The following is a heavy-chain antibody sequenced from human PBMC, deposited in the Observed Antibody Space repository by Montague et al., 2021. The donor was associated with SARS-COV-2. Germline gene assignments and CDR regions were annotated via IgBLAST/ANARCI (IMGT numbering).Heavy chain of an antibody. V-gene: IGHV4-59*01. CDR3: ARDNYGDWGYYGLDV. Sequence: ETLSLTCTVSGGSIGTYCWNWVRQSPGKGLEWLGYIYYTGSTKYSPSLKSRVTISMGTSRDQLSLRLKSVTAADTAVYYCARDNYGDWGYYGLDVWGQGTTVIVSS. J-gene: IGHJ6*02. CDR2: IYYTGST. D-gene: IGHD4-17*01. CDR1: GGSIGTYC.